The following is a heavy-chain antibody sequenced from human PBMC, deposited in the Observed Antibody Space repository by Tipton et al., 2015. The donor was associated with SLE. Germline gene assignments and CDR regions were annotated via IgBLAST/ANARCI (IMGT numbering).Heavy chain of an antibody. CDR1: GGSISSSRYY. CDR3: ARGLGVVVAVAFDT. V-gene: IGHV4-39*07. CDR2: IYYSGST. J-gene: IGHJ3*02. D-gene: IGHD2-15*01. Sequence: TLSLTCTVSGGSISSSRYYWGWIRQPPGKGLGCFGSIYYSGSTYYNPSLKSRVTISVDTSKNQFSLKLSSVTAADTAVYYRARGLGVVVAVAFDTWGQGTMVTVSS.